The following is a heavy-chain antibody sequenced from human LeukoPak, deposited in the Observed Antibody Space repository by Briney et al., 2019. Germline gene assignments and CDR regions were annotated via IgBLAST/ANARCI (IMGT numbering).Heavy chain of an antibody. D-gene: IGHD3-3*01. J-gene: IGHJ3*02. CDR2: IYYSGST. CDR3: AREAITIFGALRGAFDI. Sequence: SETLSLTCTVSGGSISSSSYYWGWIRQPPGKGLEWIGSIYYSGSTYYNPSLKSRVTISVDTSKNQFSLKLSSVTAADTAVYYCAREAITIFGALRGAFDIWGQGTMVTVSS. CDR1: GGSISSSSYY. V-gene: IGHV4-39*07.